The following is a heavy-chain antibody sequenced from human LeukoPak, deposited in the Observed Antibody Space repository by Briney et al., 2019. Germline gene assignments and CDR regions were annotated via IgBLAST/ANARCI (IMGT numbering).Heavy chain of an antibody. V-gene: IGHV1-24*01. Sequence: ASVKVSCKVSGYTLTELSMQWVRQAPGKGLEWMGGFDPEDGETIYAQKFQGRVTITADESTSTAYMELSSLRSEDTAVYYCARNDYPLSPEGYNWFDPWGQGTLVTVSS. CDR2: FDPEDGET. J-gene: IGHJ5*02. CDR3: ARNDYPLSPEGYNWFDP. CDR1: GYTLTELS. D-gene: IGHD4-11*01.